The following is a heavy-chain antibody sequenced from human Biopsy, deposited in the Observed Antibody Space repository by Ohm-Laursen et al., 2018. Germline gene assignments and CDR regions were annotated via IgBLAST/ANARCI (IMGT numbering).Heavy chain of an antibody. CDR2: IHSDGTTP. J-gene: IGHJ4*02. V-gene: IGHV3-74*01. CDR1: GFTFSKTW. Sequence: SLRLSCTAPGFTFSKTWMHWVRQAPGKGRMWVARIHSDGTTPTYADSVKGRFSISRDNAKNTVYLQMNSLGIDDTAVYYCASSNPSRVAGGVALLDHWGQGALVTVSP. CDR3: ASSNPSRVAGGVALLDH. D-gene: IGHD3-16*01.